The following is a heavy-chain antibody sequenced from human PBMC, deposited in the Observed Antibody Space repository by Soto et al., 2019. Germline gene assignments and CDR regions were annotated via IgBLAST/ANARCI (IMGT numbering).Heavy chain of an antibody. CDR3: AKKGLGSLATYCSTGDCHYAFDI. CDR1: GFTFGNYA. D-gene: IGHD2-15*01. Sequence: EVQLLESGGGLVQPGGSLRLSCAASGFTFGNYAMIWVRQAPGKGQEWVSTISGGGDGTYYADSVRGRFTISRENSRNTVYLQMNSLRAEDTAVYYCAKKGLGSLATYCSTGDCHYAFDIWGQGTMVTVSS. J-gene: IGHJ3*02. V-gene: IGHV3-23*01. CDR2: ISGGGDGT.